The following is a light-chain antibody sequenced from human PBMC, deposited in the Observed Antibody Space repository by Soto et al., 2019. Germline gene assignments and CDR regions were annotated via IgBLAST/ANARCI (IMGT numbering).Light chain of an antibody. CDR3: QQYNNWPPWT. CDR2: GTS. J-gene: IGKJ1*01. CDR1: ESVSSN. Sequence: EIVMTQSPATLSVSPGEGATLSCRASESVSSNLAWYQQKPGQAPRLLIYGTSTRATGIPARFSGSGSGTEFTLTISSLQSEDFAVYYCQQYNNWPPWTFGQGTKVELK. V-gene: IGKV3-15*01.